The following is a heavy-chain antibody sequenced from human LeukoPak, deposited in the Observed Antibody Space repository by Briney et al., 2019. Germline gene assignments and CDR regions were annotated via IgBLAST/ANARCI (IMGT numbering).Heavy chain of an antibody. CDR3: ATSSYCSGGSCYLGLDY. CDR2: ISGSGGST. V-gene: IGHV3-23*01. D-gene: IGHD2-15*01. J-gene: IGHJ4*02. Sequence: GGSLRLSCAASGFTFSSYAMSWVRQAPGKGLEWVSAISGSGGSTYYADSVKGRFTISRDNSKNTLYLQMNSLRAEDTAVYYCATSSYCSGGSCYLGLDYWGQGTLVTFSS. CDR1: GFTFSSYA.